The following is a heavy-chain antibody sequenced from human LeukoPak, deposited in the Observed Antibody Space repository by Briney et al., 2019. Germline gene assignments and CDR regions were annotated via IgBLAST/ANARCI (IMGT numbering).Heavy chain of an antibody. CDR2: MYGAGNT. D-gene: IGHD5-12*01. Sequence: GGSLRLSCAASGFIVNNNYMSWVRQAPGRGLEWVSLMYGAGNTYYADSVKGRFTISRDNAKNTLYLQMNSLRAEDTAVYYCARDRGYTQDYWGQGTLVTVSS. CDR3: ARDRGYTQDY. J-gene: IGHJ4*02. V-gene: IGHV3-66*01. CDR1: GFIVNNNY.